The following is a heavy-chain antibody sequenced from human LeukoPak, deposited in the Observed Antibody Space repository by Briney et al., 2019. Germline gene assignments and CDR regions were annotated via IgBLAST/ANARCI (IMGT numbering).Heavy chain of an antibody. Sequence: GGSLRLSCAASGFTFRNHGMNWVRQAPGKGLEWVSAISGSGGSTYYADSVKGRFTISRDNAKNSLYLQMNSLRAEGTAVYYCARGLLRYFDWLLLDAFDIWGQGTMVTVSS. CDR3: ARGLLRYFDWLLLDAFDI. V-gene: IGHV3-23*01. J-gene: IGHJ3*02. CDR1: GFTFRNHG. D-gene: IGHD3-9*01. CDR2: ISGSGGST.